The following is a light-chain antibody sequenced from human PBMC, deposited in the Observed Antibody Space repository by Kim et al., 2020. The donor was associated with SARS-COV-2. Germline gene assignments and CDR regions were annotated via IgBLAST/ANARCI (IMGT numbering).Light chain of an antibody. CDR3: QKYSTAPWT. Sequence: ASVGDRVTITCRASQGIRNYLVWYQQKPGKVPKVLIYPASTLQSGVPSRFSGSGSGTEFTLTISSLQPEDAATYYCQKYSTAPWTFGQGTKVDIK. CDR1: QGIRNY. CDR2: PAS. J-gene: IGKJ1*01. V-gene: IGKV1-27*01.